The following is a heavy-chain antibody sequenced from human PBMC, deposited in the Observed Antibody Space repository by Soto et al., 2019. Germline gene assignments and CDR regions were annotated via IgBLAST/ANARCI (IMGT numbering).Heavy chain of an antibody. Sequence: QVQLVESGGDVVQPGRSLRLSCAVSGFIFNNYVIHWVRQAPGKGLEWVALTASDGNKVYADSVKDRFPISRDSPNNKVNLEMNSLRFEDTAVYYCAREDESSGYAGTFRHWGQGTLVTVSP. CDR3: AREDESSGYAGTFRH. CDR2: TASDGNK. V-gene: IGHV3-30-3*01. CDR1: GFIFNNYV. J-gene: IGHJ1*01. D-gene: IGHD3-22*01.